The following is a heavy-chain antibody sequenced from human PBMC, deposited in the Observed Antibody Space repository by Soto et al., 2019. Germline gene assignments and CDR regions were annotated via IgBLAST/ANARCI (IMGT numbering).Heavy chain of an antibody. J-gene: IGHJ4*02. Sequence: QVQLGESGGGVVQPGRSLRLSCAASGFTFSSYAMHWVRQAPGKGLEWVAVISYDGSNKYYADSVKGRFTISRDNSKNTLYLQMNSLRAEDTAVYYCAREYSSGWSPFDYWGQGTLVTVSS. CDR2: ISYDGSNK. D-gene: IGHD6-19*01. CDR3: AREYSSGWSPFDY. CDR1: GFTFSSYA. V-gene: IGHV3-30-3*01.